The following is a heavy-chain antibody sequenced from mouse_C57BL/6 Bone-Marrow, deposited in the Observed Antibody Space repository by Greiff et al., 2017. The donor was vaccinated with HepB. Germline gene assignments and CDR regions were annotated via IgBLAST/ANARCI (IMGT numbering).Heavy chain of an antibody. CDR3: ASHASNYHYYAMDY. V-gene: IGHV1-22*01. Sequence: EVQGVESGPELVKPGASVKMSCKASGYTFTDYNMHWVKQSHGKSLEWIGYINPNNGGTSYNQKFKGKATLTVNKSSSTAYMELRSLTSEDSAVYYCASHASNYHYYAMDYWGQGTSVTVSS. J-gene: IGHJ4*01. D-gene: IGHD2-5*01. CDR2: INPNNGGT. CDR1: GYTFTDYN.